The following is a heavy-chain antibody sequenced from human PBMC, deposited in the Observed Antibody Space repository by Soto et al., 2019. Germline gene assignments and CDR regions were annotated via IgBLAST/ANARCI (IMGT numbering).Heavy chain of an antibody. CDR1: GGSFSDYI. Sequence: SETLSLTCDVYGGSFSDYIWTWIRQPPGKGLQWIGQINHSGSANYNPSLKSRVTISVHTSSSQFSLELSSVTAADTAVYYCARGLISGSHYSGGWYYFDSWGQGTQVTVSS. D-gene: IGHD1-26*01. J-gene: IGHJ4*02. V-gene: IGHV4-34*01. CDR2: INHSGSA. CDR3: ARGLISGSHYSGGWYYFDS.